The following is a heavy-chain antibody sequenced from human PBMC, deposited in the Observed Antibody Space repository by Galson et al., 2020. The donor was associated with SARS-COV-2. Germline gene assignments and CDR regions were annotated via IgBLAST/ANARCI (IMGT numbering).Heavy chain of an antibody. D-gene: IGHD2-15*01. CDR3: AMEGRYCSGGSCSPGEFDY. V-gene: IGHV4-31*03. CDR1: GGSISSGGYY. J-gene: IGHJ4*02. Sequence: SETLSLTCTVSGGSISSGGYYWSWIRQHPGKGLEWIGYIYYSGSTYYNPSLKSRVTISVDTSKNQFSLKLSSVTAADTAVYYCAMEGRYCSGGSCSPGEFDYWGQGTLVTVSS. CDR2: IYYSGST.